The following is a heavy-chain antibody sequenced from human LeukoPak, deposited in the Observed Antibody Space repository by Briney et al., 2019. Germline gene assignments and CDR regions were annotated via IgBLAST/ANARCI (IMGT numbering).Heavy chain of an antibody. CDR3: ARDNCSGGSCYPDY. J-gene: IGHJ4*02. V-gene: IGHV4-59*01. Sequence: PSETLSLTCTVSGGSISSYYWSWIRQPPGKGLEWIGYIYYSGSTNYNPSLKSRVTISVDTSKNQFSLKLSSVTAADTAVYYCARDNCSGGSCYPDYWGQGTLVTVSS. CDR1: GGSISSYY. D-gene: IGHD2-15*01. CDR2: IYYSGST.